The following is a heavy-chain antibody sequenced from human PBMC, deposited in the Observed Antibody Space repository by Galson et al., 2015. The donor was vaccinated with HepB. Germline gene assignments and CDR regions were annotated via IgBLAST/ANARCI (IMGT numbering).Heavy chain of an antibody. J-gene: IGHJ4*02. D-gene: IGHD5-18*01. Sequence: SLRLSCAASGFTFSSYAMHWVRQAPGKGLEWVAVISYDGSNKYYADSVKGRFTISRDNSKNTLYLQMNSLRAEDTAVYYCASQRGYSYGSPVNGLDYWGQGTPVTVSS. V-gene: IGHV3-30-3*01. CDR2: ISYDGSNK. CDR1: GFTFSSYA. CDR3: ASQRGYSYGSPVNGLDY.